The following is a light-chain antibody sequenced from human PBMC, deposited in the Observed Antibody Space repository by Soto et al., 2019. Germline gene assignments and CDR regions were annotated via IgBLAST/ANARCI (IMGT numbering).Light chain of an antibody. Sequence: QSALTQPASVSGSPGQSITISCTGTSSYVGSDNLVSWFQQHPVKAPKLMIYEVNKRPSGVSNRFSGSKSGNTASLTISVLQAEYEADYYCSSARSYIPVVFVGGTKLTVL. CDR3: SSARSYIPVV. J-gene: IGLJ2*01. CDR2: EVN. V-gene: IGLV2-23*02. CDR1: SSYVGSDNL.